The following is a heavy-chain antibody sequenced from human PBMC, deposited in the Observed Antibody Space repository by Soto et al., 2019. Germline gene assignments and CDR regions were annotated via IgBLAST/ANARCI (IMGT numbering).Heavy chain of an antibody. V-gene: IGHV3-30-3*01. J-gene: IGHJ4*02. D-gene: IGHD3-10*01. CDR1: GFTFSSYA. CDR3: ARGGGSGFDY. CDR2: ISYDGSNK. Sequence: GGSLRLSCAASGFTFSSYAMHWVRQAPGKGLEWVAVISYDGSNKYYADSVKGRFTISRDNSKNTLYLQMNSLRAEDTAVYYCARGGGSGFDYWGQGTLVTVSS.